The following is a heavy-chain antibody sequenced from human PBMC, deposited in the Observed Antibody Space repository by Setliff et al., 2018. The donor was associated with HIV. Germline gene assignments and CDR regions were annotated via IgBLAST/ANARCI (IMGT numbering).Heavy chain of an antibody. J-gene: IGHJ4*02. CDR2: IYYSGNT. D-gene: IGHD3-22*01. V-gene: IGHV4-39*07. CDR3: ARGGGYDRSGYYPFDY. Sequence: SETLSLTCTVSGGSIKSSSYYWGWIRQPPGKGLEWIGSIYYSGNTYYNPSLKSRVTMSVDTSKNQFSLKLSSVTAADTAVYYCARGGGYDRSGYYPFDYWGQGTPVTVSS. CDR1: GGSIKSSSYY.